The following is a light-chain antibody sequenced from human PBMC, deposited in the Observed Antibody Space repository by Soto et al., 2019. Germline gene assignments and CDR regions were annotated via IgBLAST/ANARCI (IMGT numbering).Light chain of an antibody. J-gene: IGLJ1*01. CDR1: SSDVGIYNY. V-gene: IGLV2-14*01. CDR2: EVT. CDR3: SSYTTSSTRV. Sequence: QSVLTQPASVSGAPGQSIAISCTGSSSDVGIYNYVSWYQQHPGKVPKLIIYEVTNRPSGVSNRFSGSKSGNTASLTISRLKAEDEADYYCSSYTTSSTRVFGTGTKLTVL.